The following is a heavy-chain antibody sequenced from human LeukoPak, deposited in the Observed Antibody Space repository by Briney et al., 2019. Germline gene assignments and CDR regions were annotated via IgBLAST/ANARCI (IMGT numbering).Heavy chain of an antibody. J-gene: IGHJ4*02. CDR2: IYYSGST. CDR1: GGSISSGGYY. D-gene: IGHD3-9*01. Sequence: SETLSLTCTVSGGSISSGGYYWSWIRQSTGKGLEWIGYIYYSGSTYYNPSLKSRVTISVDTSKNQFSLKVSSVTAADTAVYYCARRAYYDILTGYIDYWGQGTLVTVSS. V-gene: IGHV4-39*01. CDR3: ARRAYYDILTGYIDY.